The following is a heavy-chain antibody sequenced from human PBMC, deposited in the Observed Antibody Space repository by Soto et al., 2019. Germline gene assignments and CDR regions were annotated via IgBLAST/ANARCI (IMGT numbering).Heavy chain of an antibody. J-gene: IGHJ5*02. CDR3: AARTARIAAAGIWFDP. CDR2: ISGSGGST. CDR1: GFTFSSYA. V-gene: IGHV3-23*01. D-gene: IGHD6-13*01. Sequence: EVQLLESGGGLVQPGGSLRLSCAASGFTFSSYAMSWVRQAPGKGLEWVSAISGSGGSTYYADSVKGRCTISRDNAKNTLYLQMNSLRAEETAVYYCAARTARIAAAGIWFDPWGQGTLVTVSS.